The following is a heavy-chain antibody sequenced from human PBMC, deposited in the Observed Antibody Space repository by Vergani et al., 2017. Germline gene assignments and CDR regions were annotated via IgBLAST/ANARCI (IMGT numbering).Heavy chain of an antibody. J-gene: IGHJ4*02. CDR1: GGSISSSSYY. V-gene: IGHV4-39*01. D-gene: IGHD2-8*01. CDR2: IYYSGST. Sequence: QLQLQESGPGLVKPSETLSLTCTVSGGSISSSSYYWGWIRQPPGKGLEWIGSIYYSGSTYYNPSLKSQVSITVDTSKNQFSLKLSSVTAADTAVYYCARRPRMVYAMGFDYWGQGTLVTVSS. CDR3: ARRPRMVYAMGFDY.